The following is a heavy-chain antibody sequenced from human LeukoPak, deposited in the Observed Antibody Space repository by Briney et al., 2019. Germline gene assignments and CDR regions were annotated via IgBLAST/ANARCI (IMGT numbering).Heavy chain of an antibody. V-gene: IGHV3-30-3*01. J-gene: IGHJ4*02. CDR3: ARGRGSGWPFDY. Sequence: GGSLRLSCAASGFTFNIYAMHWVRQAPGKGLEWVAVISYDGSKTYYADSVKGRFTISRDNSKNTLYLQMNSLRAEDTALYYCARGRGSGWPFDYWGQGTLVTVSS. D-gene: IGHD6-19*01. CDR2: ISYDGSKT. CDR1: GFTFNIYA.